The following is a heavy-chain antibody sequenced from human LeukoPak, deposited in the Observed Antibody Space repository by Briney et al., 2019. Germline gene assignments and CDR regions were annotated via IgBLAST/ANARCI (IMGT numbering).Heavy chain of an antibody. V-gene: IGHV1-18*01. CDR2: ISAYNGDT. Sequence: GASVKVSCKASGYTFTSYGISWVRQAPGQGLEWMGGISAYNGDTHYAQKFQGRVTMTTDTSTSTAYMELRSLRSDDTAMFYCARRGGKNYGDYLLYYYYMDVWGKGTTVTVSS. D-gene: IGHD4-17*01. J-gene: IGHJ6*03. CDR1: GYTFTSYG. CDR3: ARRGGKNYGDYLLYYYYMDV.